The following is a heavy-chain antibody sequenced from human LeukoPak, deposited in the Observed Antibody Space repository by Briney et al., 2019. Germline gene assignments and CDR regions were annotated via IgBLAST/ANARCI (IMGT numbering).Heavy chain of an antibody. CDR1: GGSISSGDYY. V-gene: IGHV4-30-4*01. J-gene: IGHJ2*01. D-gene: IGHD6-6*01. CDR2: IYYSGST. CDR3: GGYCSSPSHWYFDL. Sequence: TSETLSLTCTVSGGSISSGDYYWSWIRQPPGKGLEWIGYIYYSGSTYYNPSLKSRVTISVDTSKNQFSLKLSSVTAADTAVYYCGGYCSSPSHWYFDLWGRGTLVTVSS.